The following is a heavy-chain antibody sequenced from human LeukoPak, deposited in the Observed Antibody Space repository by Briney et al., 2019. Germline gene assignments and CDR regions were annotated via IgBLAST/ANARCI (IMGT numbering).Heavy chain of an antibody. J-gene: IGHJ4*02. Sequence: SETLSLTCTVSGGSISNYYCSWIRQPPGKGLEWIGYISHSGSTNYNPSLKSRVTMSVDTSKNQFSLKLSSVTAADTALYYCARGYSGYDFDYWGQGTLVTVSS. D-gene: IGHD5-12*01. CDR1: GGSISNYY. CDR3: ARGYSGYDFDY. V-gene: IGHV4-59*12. CDR2: ISHSGST.